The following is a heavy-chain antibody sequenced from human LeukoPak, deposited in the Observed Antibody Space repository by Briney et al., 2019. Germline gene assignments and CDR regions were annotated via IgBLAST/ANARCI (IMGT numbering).Heavy chain of an antibody. CDR3: ARLDSSGYYTGWGFDP. CDR2: INHSGST. J-gene: IGHJ5*02. D-gene: IGHD3-22*01. Sequence: SETLSLTCAVYGGSFSGYYWSWIRQPPGKGLEWIGEINHSGSTNYKPSLKSRVTISVDTSKNQFSLKLSSVTAADTAVYYCARLDSSGYYTGWGFDPWGQGTLVTVSS. CDR1: GGSFSGYY. V-gene: IGHV4-34*01.